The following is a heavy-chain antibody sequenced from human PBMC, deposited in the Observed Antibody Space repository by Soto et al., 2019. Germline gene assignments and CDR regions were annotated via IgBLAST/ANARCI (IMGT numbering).Heavy chain of an antibody. CDR1: GGSFSGYY. V-gene: IGHV4-34*01. Sequence: SETLSLTCAVYGGSFSGYYWSWIRQPPGKGLEWIGEINHSGSTNYNPSLKSRVTISVDTSKSQFSLKLSSVTAADTAVYYCAIWEGRLLWFGELPRYYNWFDPWGQGTLVTVSS. CDR3: AIWEGRLLWFGELPRYYNWFDP. CDR2: INHSGST. D-gene: IGHD3-10*01. J-gene: IGHJ5*02.